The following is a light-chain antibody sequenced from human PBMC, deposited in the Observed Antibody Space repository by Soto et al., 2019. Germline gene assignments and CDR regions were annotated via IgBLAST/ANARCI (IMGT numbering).Light chain of an antibody. J-gene: IGKJ2*01. CDR1: QSVSSN. CDR2: GAS. Sequence: EIVMTQSPATLSVSPGERATLSCRASQSVSSNLAWYQQKPGQAPRLLFYGASTRATGIPAGFSGSGSGTEFTLTISSLQSEDFAVYYCQQYDNWPPYTFGQGTKLQIK. CDR3: QQYDNWPPYT. V-gene: IGKV3-15*01.